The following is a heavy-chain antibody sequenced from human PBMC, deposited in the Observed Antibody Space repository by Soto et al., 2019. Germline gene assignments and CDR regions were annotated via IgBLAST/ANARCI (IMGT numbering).Heavy chain of an antibody. CDR3: ASDVCDDYGDYFSIYYDYMDV. CDR1: GFTVSSNY. D-gene: IGHD4-17*01. V-gene: IGHV3-66*01. J-gene: IGHJ6*03. CDR2: IYSGGST. Sequence: EVQLVESGGGLVQPGGSLRLSCAASGFTVSSNYMSWVRQAPGKGLEWVSVIYSGGSTYYADSVKGRFTIARDNSKNTLYLQMNSLRAEDTAVYYCASDVCDDYGDYFSIYYDYMDVWGKGTTVTVSS.